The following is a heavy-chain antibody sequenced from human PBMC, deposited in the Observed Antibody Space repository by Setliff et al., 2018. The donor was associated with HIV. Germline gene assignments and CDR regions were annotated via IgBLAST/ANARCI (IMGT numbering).Heavy chain of an antibody. CDR3: PRLVGGDSSSSFFFDY. Sequence: SATLSLTCTVSGGSVSSTTYFWGWIRQAPGKGLQWIRSLYYSGSTYDNPSLKSRVTIAVDTPKNHSSLKLSSVTAADTAVYYGPRLVGGDSSSSFFFDYWVQGPLVTSPQ. CDR2: LYYSGST. V-gene: IGHV4-39*02. CDR1: GGSVSSTTYF. D-gene: IGHD6-6*01. J-gene: IGHJ4*02.